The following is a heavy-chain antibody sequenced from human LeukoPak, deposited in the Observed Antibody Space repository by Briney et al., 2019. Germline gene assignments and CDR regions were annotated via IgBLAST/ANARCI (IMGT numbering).Heavy chain of an antibody. Sequence: PGGSLRLSCAASGFTVSSNYMSWVRQAPGKGLEWVSVIYSGGSTYYADSVKGRFTISRDNSKNTLYLQMNSLRAEDTTVYYCARAHYYGSGKWFDPWGQGTLVTVSS. V-gene: IGHV3-53*01. CDR3: ARAHYYGSGKWFDP. J-gene: IGHJ5*02. D-gene: IGHD3-10*01. CDR1: GFTVSSNY. CDR2: IYSGGST.